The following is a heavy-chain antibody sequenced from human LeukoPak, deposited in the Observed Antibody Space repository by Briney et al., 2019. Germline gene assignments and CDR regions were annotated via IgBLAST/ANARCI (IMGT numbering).Heavy chain of an antibody. V-gene: IGHV1-69*13. CDR1: VGTFTSDA. D-gene: IGHD2-2*01. Sequence: SVNLSRTASVGTFTSDAISWVRHAPGQGLEWGGGSIPIFCTANSAQKIPGIVTITADESDSTAYMELSSLRSEDTAVYYCASTRYCSSTSCLKYFDYWGEGTLVTVSS. CDR3: ASTRYCSSTSCLKYFDY. J-gene: IGHJ4*02. CDR2: SIPIFCTA.